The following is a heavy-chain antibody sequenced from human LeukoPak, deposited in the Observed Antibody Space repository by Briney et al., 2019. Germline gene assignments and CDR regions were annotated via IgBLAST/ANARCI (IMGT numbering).Heavy chain of an antibody. Sequence: ASVKVSCKASGYTFTNYGITWVRQAPGQGLEWMGWISAYSGNTNYAQNLQDRVTMTTDTSTSTAYMELKSLRSDDTAIYYCARWAPSADRDWYYYYMDVWGKGTTVTVSS. CDR3: ARWAPSADRDWYYYYMDV. V-gene: IGHV1-18*01. D-gene: IGHD3/OR15-3a*01. CDR2: ISAYSGNT. CDR1: GYTFTNYG. J-gene: IGHJ6*03.